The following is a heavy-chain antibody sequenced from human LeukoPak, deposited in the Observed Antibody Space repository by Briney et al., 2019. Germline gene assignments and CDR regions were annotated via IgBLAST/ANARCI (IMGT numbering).Heavy chain of an antibody. CDR2: IYYTGST. Sequence: SETLSLTCTVSGDSSSSTTDYWDWIRQPPGKGLEWIGSIYYTGSTYYNPSLKSRVTMSVDTSKNQFSLKLSSVTAADTAVYYCARDRGSQPFIDYWGQGTLVTVSS. CDR1: GDSSSSTTDY. D-gene: IGHD1-26*01. V-gene: IGHV4-39*07. J-gene: IGHJ4*02. CDR3: ARDRGSQPFIDY.